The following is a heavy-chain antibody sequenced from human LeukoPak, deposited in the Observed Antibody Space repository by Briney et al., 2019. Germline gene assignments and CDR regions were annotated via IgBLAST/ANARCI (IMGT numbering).Heavy chain of an antibody. D-gene: IGHD3-9*01. Sequence: ASVKVSCKASGYTFTSYGISWVRQAPGQRLEWMGWISAYNGNTNYAQKLQGRVTMTTDTSTSTAYMELRSLRSDDTAVYYCARDLDYDILTGYYNWWFDPWGQGTLVTVSS. CDR2: ISAYNGNT. J-gene: IGHJ5*02. CDR1: GYTFTSYG. V-gene: IGHV1-18*04. CDR3: ARDLDYDILTGYYNWWFDP.